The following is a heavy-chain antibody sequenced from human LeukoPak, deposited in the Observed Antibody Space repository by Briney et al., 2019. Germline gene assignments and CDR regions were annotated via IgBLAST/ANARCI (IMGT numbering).Heavy chain of an antibody. D-gene: IGHD4-17*01. CDR2: ISGDGGST. J-gene: IGHJ4*02. Sequence: PGGSLRLSCAASGFTFDDYAMHWVRQAPGKGLEWVSLISGDGGSTHYADAVKGRFTISRDNTKNSLLLQMDSLRTEDTAFYYCAKADYGDYVFDYWGQGTLVTVSS. CDR3: AKADYGDYVFDY. V-gene: IGHV3-43*02. CDR1: GFTFDDYA.